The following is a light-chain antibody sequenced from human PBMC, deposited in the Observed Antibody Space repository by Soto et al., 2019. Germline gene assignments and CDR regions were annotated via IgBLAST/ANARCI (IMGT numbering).Light chain of an antibody. CDR2: AAD. CDR1: PSIGSY. Sequence: HLTQAPSLLSASVGDRVTITSRASPSIGSYLNWYQHKPGEAPKLLIFAADTLNSGVPSRFSGSGFNKEFTLTVTSLQPEDFATYYCPQNYDVPYTFGLGTRVEIK. J-gene: IGKJ2*01. CDR3: PQNYDVPYT. V-gene: IGKV1-39*01.